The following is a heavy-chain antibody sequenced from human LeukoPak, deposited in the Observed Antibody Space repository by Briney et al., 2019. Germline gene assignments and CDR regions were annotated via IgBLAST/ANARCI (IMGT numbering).Heavy chain of an antibody. D-gene: IGHD4-23*01. J-gene: IGHJ4*02. V-gene: IGHV4-34*01. Sequence: SETLSLTCAVYGGSFSVYYCSWIRQPPGKGLEWIGEINHSGSTNYNPSLKSRVTISVDTSKNQFSLKLSSVTAADTAVYYCAGGQTTVVTPYFDYWGQGTLVTVSS. CDR2: INHSGST. CDR1: GGSFSVYY. CDR3: AGGQTTVVTPYFDY.